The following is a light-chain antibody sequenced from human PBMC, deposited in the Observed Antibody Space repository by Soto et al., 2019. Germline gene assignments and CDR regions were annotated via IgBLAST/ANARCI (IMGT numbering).Light chain of an antibody. CDR3: QVWDSSSDRHVV. J-gene: IGLJ2*01. Sequence: YELTQPPSVSVAPGKTARITCGGNNIGSKSVHWYQQKPGQAPVLVIYYDSDRPSGIPERFSGSNSGNTATLTISRVEAGDEADYYCQVWDSSSDRHVVFGGGTKLTVL. CDR2: YDS. CDR1: NIGSKS. V-gene: IGLV3-21*04.